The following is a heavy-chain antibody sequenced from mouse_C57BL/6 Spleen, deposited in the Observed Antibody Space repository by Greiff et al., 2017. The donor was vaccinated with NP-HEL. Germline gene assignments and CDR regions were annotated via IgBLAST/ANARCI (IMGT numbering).Heavy chain of an antibody. Sequence: VQLQQSGAELVRPGPSVKVSCKASGYAFTNYLIEWVKQRPGQGLEWIGVINPGSGGTNYNEKFKGKATLTADKSSSTAYMQLSSLTSEDSAVYFCARQFAYWGQGTLVTVSA. CDR1: GYAFTNYL. CDR2: INPGSGGT. J-gene: IGHJ3*01. CDR3: ARQFAY. V-gene: IGHV1-54*01.